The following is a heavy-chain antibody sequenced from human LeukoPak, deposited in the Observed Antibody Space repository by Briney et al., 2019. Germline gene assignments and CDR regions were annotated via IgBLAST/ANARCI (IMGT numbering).Heavy chain of an antibody. CDR3: AKDHTMIVVVLIDY. CDR1: GFTFSTYT. J-gene: IGHJ4*02. Sequence: PGGSLRLSCAASGFTFSTYTMNWVRQAPGKGLEWVSSITSSSSYIYYADSVKGRFTISRDNSKNTLYLQMNSLRAEDTAVYYCAKDHTMIVVVLIDYWGQGTLVTVSS. D-gene: IGHD3-22*01. V-gene: IGHV3-21*04. CDR2: ITSSSSYI.